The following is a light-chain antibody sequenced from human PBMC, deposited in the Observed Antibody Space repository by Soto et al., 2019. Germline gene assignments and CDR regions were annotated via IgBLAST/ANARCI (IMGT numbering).Light chain of an antibody. J-gene: IGKJ5*01. CDR2: GAS. Sequence: AIQMTQSASSLSASVGYRVTISCRASQGIGNALGWYQQKPWKPPKVLIYGASNLQSGVPPGFSGSGYGTDFTLAISSLQPEDSATYYCLHDTFGQGTRLEIK. CDR1: QGIGNA. V-gene: IGKV1-6*01. CDR3: LHDT.